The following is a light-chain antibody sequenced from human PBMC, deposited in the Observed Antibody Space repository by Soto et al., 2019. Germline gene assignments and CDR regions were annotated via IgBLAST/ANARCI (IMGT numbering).Light chain of an antibody. CDR1: QSVSSY. CDR2: AAS. V-gene: IGKV3-11*01. Sequence: EIVLTQSPATLSLSPGERATLSCGASQSVSSYLAWYQQKPGQAPRLLIYAASNRATGIPARFSGSGSGTDFTLTISSLEPEDFAVYYCQQRRSWPPTITFGQGTRLEI. CDR3: QQRRSWPPTIT. J-gene: IGKJ5*01.